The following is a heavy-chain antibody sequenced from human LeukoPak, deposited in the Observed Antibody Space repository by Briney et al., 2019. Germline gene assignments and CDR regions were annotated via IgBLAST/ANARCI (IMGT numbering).Heavy chain of an antibody. Sequence: GASVKVSCKASGYTFTGYYMHWVRQAPGQGLEWMGWINPNSGGTNCAQKFQGRVTMTRDTSISTAYMELSRLRSDDTAVYYCARYEVFRYYFDYWGQGTLVTVSS. D-gene: IGHD2-21*01. V-gene: IGHV1-2*02. J-gene: IGHJ4*02. CDR3: ARYEVFRYYFDY. CDR1: GYTFTGYY. CDR2: INPNSGGT.